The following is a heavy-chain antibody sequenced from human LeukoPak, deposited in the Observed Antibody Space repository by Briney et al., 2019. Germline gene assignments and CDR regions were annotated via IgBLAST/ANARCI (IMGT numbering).Heavy chain of an antibody. Sequence: SLRLSCAASGFTLSSNWMHWVRQAQAQGLVWVSRINNDGSTTAYAASVKGRFSISRDNANNTLYLQMNGLRAEDTAVYYCARGVHYGMDVWGQGTTVSVS. CDR3: ARGVHYGMDV. CDR1: GFTLSSNW. V-gene: IGHV3-74*01. CDR2: INNDGSTT. D-gene: IGHD6-6*01. J-gene: IGHJ6*02.